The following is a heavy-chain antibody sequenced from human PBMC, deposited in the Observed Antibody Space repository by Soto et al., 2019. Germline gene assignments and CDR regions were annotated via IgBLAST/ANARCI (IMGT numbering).Heavy chain of an antibody. Sequence: SETLSLTCTVSGGAISCYYWTWIRQPAGKGLEWIGRIYSRGGTKYNPSLKSRVTMSLDTSKNQFSLRLSSVTAADTAVYYCARGQRFSDSFDPWGQGTLVTVSS. V-gene: IGHV4-4*07. CDR3: ARGQRFSDSFDP. CDR2: IYSRGGT. D-gene: IGHD6-25*01. CDR1: GGAISCYY. J-gene: IGHJ5*02.